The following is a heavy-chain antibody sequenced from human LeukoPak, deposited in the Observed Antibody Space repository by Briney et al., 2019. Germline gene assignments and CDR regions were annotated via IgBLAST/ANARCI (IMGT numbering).Heavy chain of an antibody. V-gene: IGHV3-66*01. Sequence: PGGSLRLSCAASGFTVSSNYMSWVRQAPGKGLEWVSVIYSGGSTYYADSVKGRFTISRDNSKNTLYLQMNSLRAEDTAVYYCASNGVGYCSGGSCYSSGISLDNYYYYYGMDVWGQGTTVTVSS. CDR3: ASNGVGYCSGGSCYSSGISLDNYYYYYGMDV. J-gene: IGHJ6*02. D-gene: IGHD2-15*01. CDR2: IYSGGST. CDR1: GFTVSSNY.